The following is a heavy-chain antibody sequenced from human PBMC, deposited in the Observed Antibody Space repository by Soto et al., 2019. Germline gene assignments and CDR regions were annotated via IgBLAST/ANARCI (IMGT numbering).Heavy chain of an antibody. CDR1: GFTFSSYS. J-gene: IGHJ4*02. CDR2: ISSSRSYI. CDR3: ARSSYSGSYRVQFFDY. Sequence: GGSLRLSCAASGFTFSSYSMNWVRQAPGKGLEWVSSISSSRSYIYYADSVKGRFTSSRDNAKNSLYLQMNSLRAEDTAVYYCARSSYSGSYRVQFFDYWGQGT. D-gene: IGHD1-26*01. V-gene: IGHV3-21*01.